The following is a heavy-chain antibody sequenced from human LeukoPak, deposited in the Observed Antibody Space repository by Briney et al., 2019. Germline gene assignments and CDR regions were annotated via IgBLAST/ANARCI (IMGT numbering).Heavy chain of an antibody. CDR3: ARVAPNTVTTDY. J-gene: IGHJ4*02. CDR2: IYYSGST. V-gene: IGHV4-59*01. CDR1: GGSISSYY. D-gene: IGHD4-17*01. Sequence: SETLSLTCTVSGGSISSYYWSWIRQPPGKGLEWIGYIYYSGSTSYNPSLKSRVAIAVDTSKNQFSLKLSSVTAADTAVYYCARVAPNTVTTDYWGQGTLVTVSS.